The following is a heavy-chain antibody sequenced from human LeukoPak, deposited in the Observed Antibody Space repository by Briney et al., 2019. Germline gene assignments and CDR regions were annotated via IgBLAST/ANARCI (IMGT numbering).Heavy chain of an antibody. CDR1: GFTFSTYW. V-gene: IGHV3-74*01. CDR2: INNDESST. J-gene: IGHJ4*02. D-gene: IGHD2-15*01. CDR3: AKRRCAYCSGGSRFGLWDY. Sequence: PGGSLRLSCAASGFTFSTYWRHWVRQAPGKGLVWVSRINNDESSTTYADSVKGRFTISRNNAKNTVYLQMNRVREEDTAVYYCAKRRCAYCSGGSRFGLWDYWGQATLVTVCS.